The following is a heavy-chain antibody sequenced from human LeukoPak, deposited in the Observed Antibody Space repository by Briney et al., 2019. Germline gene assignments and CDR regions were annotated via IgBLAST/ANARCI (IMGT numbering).Heavy chain of an antibody. J-gene: IGHJ4*02. V-gene: IGHV3-48*01. Sequence: QPGGSLRLSCAASGFTFSSYGLNWVRQAPGEGLEWVSYVSPSSTTIYYADSVKGRFTISRDNAKNSLYLQMNSLRAEDTAVYYRAREHTPYGSGCTAAYWGQGTLVTVSS. D-gene: IGHD6-19*01. CDR2: VSPSSTTI. CDR1: GFTFSSYG. CDR3: AREHTPYGSGCTAAY.